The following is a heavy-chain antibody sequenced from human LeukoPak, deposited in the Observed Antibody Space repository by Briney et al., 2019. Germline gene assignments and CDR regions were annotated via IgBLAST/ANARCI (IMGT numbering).Heavy chain of an antibody. V-gene: IGHV3-21*01. CDR1: GFTFSSYA. CDR3: ARGDPIAAAGTVLFDY. D-gene: IGHD6-13*01. Sequence: PGGSLRLSCAASGFTFSSYAMSWVRQAPGKGLEWVSAINSGGISTYYADSVKGRFTISRDNAKNSLYLQMNSLRAEDTAVYYCARGDPIAAAGTVLFDYWGQGTLVTVSS. CDR2: INSGGIST. J-gene: IGHJ4*02.